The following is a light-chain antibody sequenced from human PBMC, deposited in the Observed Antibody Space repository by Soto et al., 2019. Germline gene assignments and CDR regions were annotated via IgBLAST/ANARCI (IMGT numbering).Light chain of an antibody. CDR2: AAS. Sequence: IQLTQAPSSLSASVGDRVTITCRASHGINTFLAWYQQKPGKAPKLLIYAASTLQSGVPSRFSGSGYGTDFTLPISSLQPADFATYYCQQLESYPSTFGGGTKVAIK. V-gene: IGKV1-9*01. J-gene: IGKJ4*01. CDR3: QQLESYPST. CDR1: HGINTF.